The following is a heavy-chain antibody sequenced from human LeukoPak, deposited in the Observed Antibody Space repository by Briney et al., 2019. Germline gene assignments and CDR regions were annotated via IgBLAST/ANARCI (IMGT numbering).Heavy chain of an antibody. V-gene: IGHV3-66*01. CDR2: IYSGSST. CDR1: AFTASSNY. D-gene: IGHD4-23*01. J-gene: IGHJ4*02. CDR3: ARDYYGGNGIDY. Sequence: GGSLTLSCAASAFTASSNYMSWVRQAPGKGLEWVSVIYSGSSTYYADSVKGRFTISRDNSKNTLYLQMNSLRAEDTAVYYCARDYYGGNGIDYWGQGTLVTVSS.